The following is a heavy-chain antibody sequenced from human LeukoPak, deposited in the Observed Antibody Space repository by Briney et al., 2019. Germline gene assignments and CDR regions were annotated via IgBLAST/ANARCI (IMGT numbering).Heavy chain of an antibody. J-gene: IGHJ5*02. D-gene: IGHD5-18*01. CDR2: INHSGST. CDR1: GGSFSGYY. CDR3: ANARGYSYGYSWFDP. V-gene: IGHV4-34*01. Sequence: SETLSLTCAVYGGSFSGYYWSWIRQPPGKGLEWIGEINHSGSTNYNPSLKSRVTISVDTSKNQFSLKLGSVTAADTAVYYCANARGYSYGYSWFDPWGQGTLVTVSS.